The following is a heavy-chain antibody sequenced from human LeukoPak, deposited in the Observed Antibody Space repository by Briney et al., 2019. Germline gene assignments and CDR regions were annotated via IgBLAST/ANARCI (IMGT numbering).Heavy chain of an antibody. V-gene: IGHV3-30*04. D-gene: IGHD4-17*01. CDR1: GFTFSSYA. CDR3: ARDIEPDYGDLLDAFDI. Sequence: GGSLRLSCAASGFTFSSYAMYWVRQSPGKGLEWVAVISYDGSNKYYADSVKGRFTISRDNSKNTLYLQMNSLRAEDTAVYYCARDIEPDYGDLLDAFDIWGQGTMVTVSS. CDR2: ISYDGSNK. J-gene: IGHJ3*02.